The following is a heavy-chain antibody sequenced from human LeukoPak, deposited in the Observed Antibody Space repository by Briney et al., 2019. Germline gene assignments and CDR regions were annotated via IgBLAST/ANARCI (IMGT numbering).Heavy chain of an antibody. J-gene: IGHJ5*02. Sequence: PGGSLRLACRVSGFTFSRYAMSWVRQAPGKGLEWVSTLSAVGLSAYYADSVKGRFTISRDNSNNTLYLQMNSLRVNDTALYYCARTYGGNSFWFDPWGQGTLVTVSS. CDR2: LSAVGLSA. D-gene: IGHD4-23*01. CDR3: ARTYGGNSFWFDP. CDR1: GFTFSRYA. V-gene: IGHV3-23*01.